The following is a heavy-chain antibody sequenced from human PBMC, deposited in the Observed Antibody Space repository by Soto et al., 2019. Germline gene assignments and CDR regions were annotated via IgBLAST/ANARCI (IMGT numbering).Heavy chain of an antibody. V-gene: IGHV1-18*01. CDR2: ISAYNGNT. Sequence: ASVKVSCKASGYTFTSYGISWVRQAPGQGLEWMGWISAYNGNTNYAQKLQGRVTMTTDTSTSTAYMELRSLRSDDTAVYYCARDSLNWNHYYYGMDVWAQGTTVTASS. J-gene: IGHJ6*02. CDR1: GYTFTSYG. D-gene: IGHD1-20*01. CDR3: ARDSLNWNHYYYGMDV.